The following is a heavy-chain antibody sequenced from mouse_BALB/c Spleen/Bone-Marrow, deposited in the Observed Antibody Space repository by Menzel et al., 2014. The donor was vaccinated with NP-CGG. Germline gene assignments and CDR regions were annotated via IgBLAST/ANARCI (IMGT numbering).Heavy chain of an antibody. CDR2: INPNNGGT. CDR3: ARKDYGYNYVMDY. D-gene: IGHD1-2*01. V-gene: IGHV1-18*01. J-gene: IGHJ4*01. CDR1: GYTFTEYT. Sequence: VQLQQSGPELVKPGASVKISCKTSGYTFTEYTMHWVKQSHGKSLEWIGGINPNNGGTIYNQEFKGKATLTVDKSSSTAYMELRSLTSGDSAVYYCARKDYGYNYVMDYWGQGTSVTVSS.